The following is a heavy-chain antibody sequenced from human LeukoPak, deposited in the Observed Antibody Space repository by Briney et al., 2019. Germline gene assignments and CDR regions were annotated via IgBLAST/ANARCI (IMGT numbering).Heavy chain of an antibody. Sequence: PGGSLRLSCAGSGFTFSSYNMNWVRQAPGKGLEWVSGISGSGDNTYHADSVKGRFSISRDNSKNTLYLQMNNLRAEDTAVYYCAKDKGYSSGWYLLDPWGQGTLVTVSS. D-gene: IGHD6-19*01. CDR2: ISGSGDNT. CDR3: AKDKGYSSGWYLLDP. CDR1: GFTFSSYN. V-gene: IGHV3-23*01. J-gene: IGHJ5*02.